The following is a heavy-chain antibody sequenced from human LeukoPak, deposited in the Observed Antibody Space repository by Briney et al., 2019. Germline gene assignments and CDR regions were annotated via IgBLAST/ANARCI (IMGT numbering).Heavy chain of an antibody. J-gene: IGHJ4*02. D-gene: IGHD5-12*01. Sequence: GGSLRLSCAASGFTFSDYYMSWIRQAPGKGLEWVSYISSSGSTIYYADSVKGRFTISRDNAENSLYLQMNSLRAEDTAVYYCARKRGYSGYDSVFTDYWGQGTLVTVSS. CDR2: ISSSGSTI. CDR3: ARKRGYSGYDSVFTDY. CDR1: GFTFSDYY. V-gene: IGHV3-11*01.